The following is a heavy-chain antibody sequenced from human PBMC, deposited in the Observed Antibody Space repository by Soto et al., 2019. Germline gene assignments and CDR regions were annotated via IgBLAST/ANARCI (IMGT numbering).Heavy chain of an antibody. J-gene: IGHJ6*02. D-gene: IGHD5-18*01. Sequence: EALKNSSKGSGNSLTSFLMSLVRQMPGKGLEWMGRIDPSDSYTNYSPSFQGHVTISADKSISSVYLQWSSLKASDTVMYYCATYSYDYYYYGMDVWGQGTTVTVSS. CDR1: GNSLTSFL. CDR3: ATYSYDYYYYGMDV. CDR2: IDPSDSYT. V-gene: IGHV5-10-1*01.